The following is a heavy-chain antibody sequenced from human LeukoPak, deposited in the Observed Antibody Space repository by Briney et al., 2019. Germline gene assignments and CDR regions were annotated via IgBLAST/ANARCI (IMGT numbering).Heavy chain of an antibody. V-gene: IGHV3-48*03. CDR3: ARLGAYYDILTGYYRNYYYYYMDV. J-gene: IGHJ6*03. D-gene: IGHD3-9*01. CDR1: GFTFSSYE. Sequence: GGSLRLSCAASGFTFSSYEMNWVRQAPGKGLEWVSYISSSGSTIYYADSVKGRFTISRDNAKNSLYLQMNSLRAEDTAVYYCARLGAYYDILTGYYRNYYYYYMDVWGKGTTVTISS. CDR2: ISSSGSTI.